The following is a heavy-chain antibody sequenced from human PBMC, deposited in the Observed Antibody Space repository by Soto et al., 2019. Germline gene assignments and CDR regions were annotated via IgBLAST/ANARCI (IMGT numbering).Heavy chain of an antibody. V-gene: IGHV4-30-4*01. CDR2: IYYSGTT. J-gene: IGHJ1*01. Sequence: QVQLQESGPGLVKPSQTLSLTCTVSGGSISSGDYYWSWIRQPPGQGLEWIGYIYYSGTTYYNPSLKSRVTISLDTSKNQFSLTLSSVTAADTAVYYCAAHRNTALDSAEYFQHWGQGTLVTVSS. CDR1: GGSISSGDYY. CDR3: AAHRNTALDSAEYFQH. D-gene: IGHD5-18*01.